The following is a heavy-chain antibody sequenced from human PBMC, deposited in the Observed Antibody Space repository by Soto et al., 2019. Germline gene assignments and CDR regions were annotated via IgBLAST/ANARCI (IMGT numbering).Heavy chain of an antibody. Sequence: GGSLRLSCAASGFTFSSYAMSWVRQAPGKGLEWVSAISGSGGSTYYADSVKGRFTISRDNSKNTLYLQMNSLRAEDTAVYYCASPCGIAAAGPHGRVFDYWGQGTLVTVSS. CDR3: ASPCGIAAAGPHGRVFDY. D-gene: IGHD6-13*01. J-gene: IGHJ4*02. V-gene: IGHV3-23*01. CDR2: ISGSGGST. CDR1: GFTFSSYA.